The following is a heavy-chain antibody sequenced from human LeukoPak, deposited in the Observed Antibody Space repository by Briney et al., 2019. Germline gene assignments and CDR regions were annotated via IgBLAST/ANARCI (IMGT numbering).Heavy chain of an antibody. CDR1: GGSFSGYY. D-gene: IGHD1-26*01. J-gene: IGHJ4*02. CDR2: INHSGST. V-gene: IGHV4-34*01. CDR3: ARRKVGAKGSDY. Sequence: SETLSLTCAVYGGSFSGYYWSCIPQPPEKALEWIGEINHSGSTNYNPSLKSRVTISVDTSKNQFSLKLSSVTDADMDVYYCARRKVGAKGSDYWGQGTLVTVSS.